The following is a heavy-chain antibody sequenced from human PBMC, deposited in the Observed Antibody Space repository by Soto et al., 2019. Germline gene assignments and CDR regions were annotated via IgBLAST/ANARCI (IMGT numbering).Heavy chain of an antibody. CDR1: GFTFSSYG. V-gene: IGHV3-30*18. D-gene: IGHD6-19*01. J-gene: IGHJ6*02. CDR2: ISYDGSNK. Sequence: QVQLVESGGGVVQPGRSLRLSCAASGFTFSSYGMHWVRQAPGKGLEWVAVISYDGSNKYYADSVKGRFTISRDNSKNTLYLQMNSLRAEDTAVYYCAKDGSAVAGTHYYFYGMDVWGQGTTVTVSS. CDR3: AKDGSAVAGTHYYFYGMDV.